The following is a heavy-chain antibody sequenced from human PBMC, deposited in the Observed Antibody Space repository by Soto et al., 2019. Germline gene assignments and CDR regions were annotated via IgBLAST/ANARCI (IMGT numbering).Heavy chain of an antibody. Sequence: GGSLRLSCAASGFTFSSYEMNWVRQAPGKGLEWVSYISSSGSTIYYADSVKGRFTISRDNAKNSLYLQMNSLRAEDTAVYYCASMGNVYYGMDVWGQGTPVTVYS. CDR3: ASMGNVYYGMDV. J-gene: IGHJ6*02. D-gene: IGHD1-26*01. CDR2: ISSSGSTI. CDR1: GFTFSSYE. V-gene: IGHV3-48*03.